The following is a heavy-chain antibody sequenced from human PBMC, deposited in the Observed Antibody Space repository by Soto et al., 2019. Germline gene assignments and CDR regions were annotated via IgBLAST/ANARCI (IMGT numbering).Heavy chain of an antibody. J-gene: IGHJ4*02. V-gene: IGHV1-69*01. Sequence: QVQLEQSGAEVKKPGSSVKVSCKASGGTFESYVFNWVRQAPGHGLEWMGEIVPVFETTKYAQKFLGRVTITADEPSSTVYMELSSLRSDDTTIYYCATLPRPGSWGQGPLVTVSS. CDR2: IVPVFETT. CDR1: GGTFESYV. D-gene: IGHD2-15*01. CDR3: ATLPRPGS.